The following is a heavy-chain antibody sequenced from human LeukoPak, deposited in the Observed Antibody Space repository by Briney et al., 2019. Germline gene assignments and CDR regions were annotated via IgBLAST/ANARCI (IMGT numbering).Heavy chain of an antibody. V-gene: IGHV1-69*04. CDR3: ARCLKRFGELYDAFDI. J-gene: IGHJ3*02. CDR1: GGSFSTYA. CDR2: LIPVLGMS. Sequence: SVKVSCKSSGGSFSTYAVNWVRQAPGQGLEWMGRLIPVLGMSRYAPGFQGRVTLTADRSTNTAYMELRSLRSDDTAAYYCARCLKRFGELYDAFDIWGQGTMVTVSS. D-gene: IGHD3-10*01.